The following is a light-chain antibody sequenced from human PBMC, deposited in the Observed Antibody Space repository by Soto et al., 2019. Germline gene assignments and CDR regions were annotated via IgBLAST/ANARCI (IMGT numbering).Light chain of an antibody. CDR3: KQANSFPIT. V-gene: IGKV1D-12*01. CDR1: QGISAW. Sequence: DIQMTPSPSSVSASVGDRVTITCRASQGISAWFAWYQQKPGKAPKLLIYAPSSLQSGAPSRFSGSVFGTDFPLTISSLQPEDFATYFCKQANSFPITFGQGTRLEIK. J-gene: IGKJ5*01. CDR2: APS.